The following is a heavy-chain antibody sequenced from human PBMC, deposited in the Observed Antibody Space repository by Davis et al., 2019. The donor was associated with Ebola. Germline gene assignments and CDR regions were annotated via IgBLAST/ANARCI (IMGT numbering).Heavy chain of an antibody. CDR1: GGTFSSYA. V-gene: IGHV1-69*13. D-gene: IGHD6-13*01. Sequence: SVKVSCKASGGTFSSYAISWVRQAPGQGLEWMGGIIPIFGTANYAQKFQGRVTITADESTSTAYMELSSLRSEDTAVYYCARVAHFAAAGLTPDYYYYYYMDVWGKGTTVTVSS. CDR3: ARVAHFAAAGLTPDYYYYYYMDV. CDR2: IIPIFGTA. J-gene: IGHJ6*03.